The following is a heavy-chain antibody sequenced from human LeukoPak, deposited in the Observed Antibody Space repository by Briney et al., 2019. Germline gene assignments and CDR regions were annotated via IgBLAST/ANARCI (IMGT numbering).Heavy chain of an antibody. CDR1: GGTFSSYA. Sequence: GSSVKVSCKASGGTFSSYAISWVRQAPGQGLEWMGGIIPIFGTANYAQKFQGRVTITADESTSTAYMELSSLRSEDTAVYYCARATATGYSSGWYGYWGQGTLVTVSS. J-gene: IGHJ4*02. CDR2: IIPIFGTA. CDR3: ARATATGYSSGWYGY. D-gene: IGHD6-19*01. V-gene: IGHV1-69*01.